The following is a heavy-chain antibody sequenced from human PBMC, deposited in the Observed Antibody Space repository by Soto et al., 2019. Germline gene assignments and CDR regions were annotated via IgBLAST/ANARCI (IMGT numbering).Heavy chain of an antibody. J-gene: IGHJ6*02. CDR1: GYSFTSYW. CDR2: IDPSDSYT. D-gene: IGHD3-3*01. Sequence: GESLKISCKGSGYSFTSYWISWVRQMPGKGLEWMGRIDPSDSYTNYSPSFQGHVTISADKSISTAYLQWSSLKASDTAMYYCARHNRPPEIFGVVTLYYYYGMDVWGQGTTVTVSS. CDR3: ARHNRPPEIFGVVTLYYYYGMDV. V-gene: IGHV5-10-1*01.